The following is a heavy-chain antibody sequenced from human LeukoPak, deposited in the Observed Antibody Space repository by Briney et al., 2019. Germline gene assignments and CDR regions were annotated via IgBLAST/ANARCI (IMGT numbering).Heavy chain of an antibody. J-gene: IGHJ4*02. V-gene: IGHV3-30*02. Sequence: PGGSLRLSCAASGFTFSNYGMHWVRQAPGKGLEWVAFVRYDESTKFYADSVKGRITISRDNSKDTLYLQMNSLRAEDTAVYYCATGGGGNYFDHWGQGTLVTVSS. CDR2: VRYDESTK. CDR1: GFTFSNYG. CDR3: ATGGGGNYFDH. D-gene: IGHD3-16*01.